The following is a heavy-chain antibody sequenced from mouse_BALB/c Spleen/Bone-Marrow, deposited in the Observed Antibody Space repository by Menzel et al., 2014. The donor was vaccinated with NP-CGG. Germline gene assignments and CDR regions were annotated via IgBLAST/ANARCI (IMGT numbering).Heavy chain of an antibody. D-gene: IGHD2-4*01. CDR2: IDPANGNT. V-gene: IGHV14-3*02. Sequence: DVQLQESGAELVKPGASVKLSSTASGFNIKDTYMHWVKQRPEQGLEWIGRIDPANGNTKYDPKFQGKATITADTSSNTAYLQLSSLTSEDTAVYYCAMITTGAWFAYWGQGTLVTVSA. J-gene: IGHJ3*01. CDR1: GFNIKDTY. CDR3: AMITTGAWFAY.